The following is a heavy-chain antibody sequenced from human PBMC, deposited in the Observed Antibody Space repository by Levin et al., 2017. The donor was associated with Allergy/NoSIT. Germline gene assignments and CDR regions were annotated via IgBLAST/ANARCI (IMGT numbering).Heavy chain of an antibody. J-gene: IGHJ6*02. CDR2: ISYDGSNK. CDR1: GFTFSSYA. CDR3: ARGTRYSVGVVGMDV. Sequence: PGESLKISCAASGFTFSSYAMHWVRQAPGKGLEWVAVISYDGSNKYYADSVKGRFTISRDNSKNTLYLQMNSLRAGDTGVYDGARGTRYSVGVVGMDVWGQGTTVTVSS. V-gene: IGHV3-30-3*01. D-gene: IGHD5/OR15-5a*01.